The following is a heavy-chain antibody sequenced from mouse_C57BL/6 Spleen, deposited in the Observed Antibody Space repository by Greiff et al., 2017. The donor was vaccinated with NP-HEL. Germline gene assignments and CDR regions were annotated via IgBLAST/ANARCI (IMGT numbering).Heavy chain of an antibody. CDR2: SRNKANDYTT. J-gene: IGHJ4*01. CDR1: GFTFSDFY. V-gene: IGHV7-1*01. CDR3: ARGSYYYAMDY. Sequence: DVMLVESGGGLVQSGRSLRLSCATSGFTFSDFYMEWVRQAPGKGLEWIAASRNKANDYTTEYSASVKGRFIVSRDTSQSILYLQMNALRAEDTAIYYCARGSYYYAMDYWGQGTSVTVSS.